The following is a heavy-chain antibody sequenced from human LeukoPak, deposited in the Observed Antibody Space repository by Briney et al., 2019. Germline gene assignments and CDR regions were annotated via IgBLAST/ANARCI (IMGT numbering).Heavy chain of an antibody. CDR2: IIPIFGTA. CDR3: ARESDAGAFDY. D-gene: IGHD7-27*01. Sequence: VASVKVSCKASGGTFSSYAISWVRQAPGQGLEWMGGIIPIFGTANYAQKFQGRVTITTDESTSTAYMELSSLRSEDTAVYYCARESDAGAFDYWGQGTLATVSS. CDR1: GGTFSSYA. V-gene: IGHV1-69*05. J-gene: IGHJ4*02.